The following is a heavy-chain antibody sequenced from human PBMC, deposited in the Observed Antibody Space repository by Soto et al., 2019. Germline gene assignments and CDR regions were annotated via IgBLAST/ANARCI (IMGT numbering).Heavy chain of an antibody. CDR3: TTLRDIGV. D-gene: IGHD2-15*01. V-gene: IGHV3-15*07. Sequence: EVQLVESGGGLVEPGGSLRLSCTAFGLTFSNAWMVWVRQVPGMGLEWVGRIGSKTEGGAVDYAAPVKGRFTISRDDSKNTLYMQMNSLKTEDTAVYYCTTLRDIGVWGQGTTVTVSS. CDR2: IGSKTEGGAV. J-gene: IGHJ6*02. CDR1: GLTFSNAW.